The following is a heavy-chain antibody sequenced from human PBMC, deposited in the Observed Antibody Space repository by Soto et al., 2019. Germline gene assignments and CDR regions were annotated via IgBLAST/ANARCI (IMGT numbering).Heavy chain of an antibody. CDR1: GFTFSTYG. V-gene: IGHV3-33*01. CDR3: ARDKTDSGGYSDS. Sequence: PGGSLRLSCEASGFTFSTYGMHWVRQAPGKGLEWVAIIWNDGSNEYYADSVKGRFTISRDNSKNTLYLQLRNLRAEDSAVYFCARDKTDSGGYSDSWGPGTLVTVYS. CDR2: IWNDGSNE. D-gene: IGHD3-22*01. J-gene: IGHJ1*01.